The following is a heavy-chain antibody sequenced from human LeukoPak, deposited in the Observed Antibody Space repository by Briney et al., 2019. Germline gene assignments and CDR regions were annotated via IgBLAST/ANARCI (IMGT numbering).Heavy chain of an antibody. CDR3: ARCEYHRGGDTAMVPEYFDY. CDR1: GVTINSGGYS. J-gene: IGHJ4*02. V-gene: IGHV4-30-2*01. Sequence: SQTLCLSCAASGVTINSGGYSWSWLRQPPGQGLESIVYIYHSGSTYYNPSLKSRVTISVDRSKNQFSLKLSSVTAADTAVYYCARCEYHRGGDTAMVPEYFDYWGQGTLVTVYS. D-gene: IGHD5-18*01. CDR2: IYHSGST.